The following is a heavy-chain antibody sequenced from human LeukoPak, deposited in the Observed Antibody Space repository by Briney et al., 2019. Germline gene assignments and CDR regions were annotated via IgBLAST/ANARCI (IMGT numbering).Heavy chain of an antibody. D-gene: IGHD3-9*01. CDR1: GFSFNTYA. J-gene: IGHJ3*02. CDR3: ARGPTYYDILTGYEAFDI. CDR2: IYSGGST. V-gene: IGHV3-53*01. Sequence: SGGSLRLSCAASGFSFNTYAMSWVRQAPGKGLEWVSAIYSGGSTYYADSVKGRFTISRDNSKNTLYLQMNSLRAEDTAVYYCARGPTYYDILTGYEAFDIWGQGTMVTVSS.